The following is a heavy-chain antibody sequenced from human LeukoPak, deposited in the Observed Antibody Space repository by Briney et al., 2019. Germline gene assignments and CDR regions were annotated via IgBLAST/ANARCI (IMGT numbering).Heavy chain of an antibody. CDR3: ARVSGTWNPIDY. V-gene: IGHV4-39*07. CDR1: GGSISSSSYY. D-gene: IGHD1-1*01. Sequence: SETLSLTCTVSGGSISSSSYYWGWIRQPPGKGLEWIGSIYYSGSTYYNPSLKSRVTISVDTSKNQFSLKLSSVTAADTAVYYCARVSGTWNPIDYWGQGTLVTVSS. J-gene: IGHJ4*02. CDR2: IYYSGST.